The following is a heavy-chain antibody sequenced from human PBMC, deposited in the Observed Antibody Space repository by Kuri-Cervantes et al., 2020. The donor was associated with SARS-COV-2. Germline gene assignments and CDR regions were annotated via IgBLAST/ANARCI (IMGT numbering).Heavy chain of an antibody. CDR3: AKLVRGSLEHVYHFDY. CDR2: ISGSGGST. CDR1: GFTFSSYA. V-gene: IGHV3-23*01. Sequence: GESLKISCAASGFTFSSYAMSWVRQAPGKGLEWVSAISGSGGSTYYADSVKGRFTISRDNSKNTLYLQMNSLRAEDTAVYYCAKLVRGSLEHVYHFDYWGQGTLVTVSS. J-gene: IGHJ4*02. D-gene: IGHD3-10*01.